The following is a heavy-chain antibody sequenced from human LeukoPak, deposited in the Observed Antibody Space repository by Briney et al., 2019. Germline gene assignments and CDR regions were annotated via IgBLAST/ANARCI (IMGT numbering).Heavy chain of an antibody. D-gene: IGHD2-15*01. CDR3: ARDSRPRGGSCFDH. CDR2: IKEDGSEM. Sequence: GGSLRLSCAASGFTFTDHWMSWVRQTPGKGLEWVAIIKEDGSEMFYVDFVKGRFTISRDDAINSVYLQMNNLTAEDTAVYYCARDSRPRGGSCFDHWGQGALVIVSS. V-gene: IGHV3-7*01. CDR1: GFTFTDHW. J-gene: IGHJ4*02.